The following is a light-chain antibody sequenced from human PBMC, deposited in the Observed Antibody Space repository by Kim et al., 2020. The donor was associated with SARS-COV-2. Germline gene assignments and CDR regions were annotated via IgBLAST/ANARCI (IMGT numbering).Light chain of an antibody. Sequence: SELTQDPAVSVALGQTVRITCQGDSLRSYYASWYQQKPGQAPVLVIYGKNNRPSGIPDRFSGSSSGNTASLTITGAQAEDEADYYCNSRDSSGNHPWVFGGGTQLTVL. CDR3: NSRDSSGNHPWV. V-gene: IGLV3-19*01. CDR1: SLRSYY. J-gene: IGLJ3*02. CDR2: GKN.